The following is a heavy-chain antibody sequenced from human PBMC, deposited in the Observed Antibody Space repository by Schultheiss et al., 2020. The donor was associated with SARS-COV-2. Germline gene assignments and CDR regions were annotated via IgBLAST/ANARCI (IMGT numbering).Heavy chain of an antibody. CDR3: ARHRSDSLGLYYYYYYGMDV. V-gene: IGHV5-51*01. J-gene: IGHJ6*02. D-gene: IGHD2-15*01. Sequence: GESLKISCKGSGYSFTSYWIGWVRQMPGKGLEWMGIIYPGDSDTRYSPSFQGQVTISADKSISTAYLQWSSLKASDTAMYYCARHRSDSLGLYYYYYYGMDVWGQGTTVTVAS. CDR1: GYSFTSYW. CDR2: IYPGDSDT.